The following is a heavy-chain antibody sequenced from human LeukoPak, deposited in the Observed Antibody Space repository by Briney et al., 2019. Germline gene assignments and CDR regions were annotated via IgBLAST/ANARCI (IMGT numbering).Heavy chain of an antibody. CDR1: GFTFSSYA. V-gene: IGHV3-23*01. CDR2: ISGSGGST. Sequence: PGGSLRLSCAASGFTFSSYAMSWVRRAPGKGLEWVSTISGSGGSTYYADSVKGRFTISRDNSKNTLYLQMNSLRAEDTAVYYCAKSRHDAFDIWGQGTMVTVSS. CDR3: AKSRHDAFDI. J-gene: IGHJ3*02.